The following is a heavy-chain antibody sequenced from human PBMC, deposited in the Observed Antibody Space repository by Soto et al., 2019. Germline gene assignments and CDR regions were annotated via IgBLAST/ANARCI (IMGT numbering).Heavy chain of an antibody. CDR2: MNPNSGNT. CDR1: GYTFTSYD. V-gene: IGHV1-8*01. J-gene: IGHJ6*02. Sequence: QVQLVQSGAEVKKPGASVKVSCKASGYTFTSYDINWVRHATGQGLEWMGWMNPNSGNTGYAQKFQGRVTMTRNTSISTAYMELSSLRSEDTAVYYCARWPDGYYYYGMDVWGQGTTVTASS. CDR3: ARWPDGYYYYGMDV.